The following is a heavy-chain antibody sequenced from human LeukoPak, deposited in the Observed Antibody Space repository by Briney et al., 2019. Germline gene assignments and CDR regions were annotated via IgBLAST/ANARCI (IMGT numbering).Heavy chain of an antibody. D-gene: IGHD3-10*01. CDR1: GYTFTSYA. Sequence: AAVKVSCKASGYTFTSYAIAWVRQAPGQGVEWMGWISAYNGGTNYAQKFRGRVTMTTDTSTNTGYMELRSLRSDDTAVYFCARDQLRYYGSNNYYSDMDFWGQGTTVTVSS. V-gene: IGHV1-18*01. J-gene: IGHJ6*02. CDR2: ISAYNGGT. CDR3: ARDQLRYYGSNNYYSDMDF.